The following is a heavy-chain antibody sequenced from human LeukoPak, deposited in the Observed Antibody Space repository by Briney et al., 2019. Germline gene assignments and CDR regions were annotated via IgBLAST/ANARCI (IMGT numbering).Heavy chain of an antibody. J-gene: IGHJ5*02. V-gene: IGHV4-61*01. Sequence: SETLSLTCTVSGGSVSSGSYYWSWIRQPPGRGLEWIGYIYYSGSTNYNPSLKSRVTISVDTSKNQFSLKLSSVTAADTAVYYCARDVKSSGYGDWFDTWGQGTLVTVSS. CDR1: GGSVSSGSYY. D-gene: IGHD3-22*01. CDR3: ARDVKSSGYGDWFDT. CDR2: IYYSGST.